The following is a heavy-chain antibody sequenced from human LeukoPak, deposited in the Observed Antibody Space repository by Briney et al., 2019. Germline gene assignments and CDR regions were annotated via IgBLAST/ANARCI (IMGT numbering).Heavy chain of an antibody. Sequence: ASVKVSCKASGGTFSSYPISWVRQAPGQGLEWMGWISAYNGNTNYAQKLQGRVTMTTDTSTSTAYMELRSLRSDDTAVYYCARFHSSGYYQLDYWGQGTLVTVSS. D-gene: IGHD3-22*01. J-gene: IGHJ4*02. V-gene: IGHV1-18*01. CDR2: ISAYNGNT. CDR1: GGTFSSYP. CDR3: ARFHSSGYYQLDY.